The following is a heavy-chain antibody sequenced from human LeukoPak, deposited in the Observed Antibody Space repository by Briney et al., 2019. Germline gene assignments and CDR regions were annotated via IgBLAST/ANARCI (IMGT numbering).Heavy chain of an antibody. V-gene: IGHV3-66*01. J-gene: IGHJ2*01. CDR3: ARVIPSDYGDYWYFDL. Sequence: GGSLRLSCAASGFTVSSNYMSWVRQAPGKGLEWVSVIYSGGSTYYADSVKGRFTISRDNSKNTLYLQMNSLRAEDTAVYYCARVIPSDYGDYWYFDLWGRGTLVTVSS. CDR1: GFTVSSNY. D-gene: IGHD4-17*01. CDR2: IYSGGST.